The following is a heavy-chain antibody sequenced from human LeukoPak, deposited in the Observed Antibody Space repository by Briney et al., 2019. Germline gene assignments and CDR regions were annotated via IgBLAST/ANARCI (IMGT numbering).Heavy chain of an antibody. Sequence: GASVKVFCNASGYSFTSFDIHWVRQATGQGLEGMGWMNPNSGNKGYAQKFQGRVTMTRNTSISTAYMELSSLRSEDTAVYYCARVTRYYYGMDVWGQGTTVTVSS. V-gene: IGHV1-8*01. CDR2: MNPNSGNK. J-gene: IGHJ6*02. CDR3: ARVTRYYYGMDV. CDR1: GYSFTSFD.